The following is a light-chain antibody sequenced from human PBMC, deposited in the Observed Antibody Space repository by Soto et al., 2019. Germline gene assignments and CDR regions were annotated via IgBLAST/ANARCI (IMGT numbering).Light chain of an antibody. Sequence: QSALTQPPSVSGSPGQSVTISCTGTSSDVGGYNYVSWYQQHPGKAPKLMIYEVSKRPSGVPDRFSGSKSGNTASLTVSGLQAEDEADYYCSSYAGSNNFVVFGGGTKLTVL. CDR3: SSYAGSNNFVV. V-gene: IGLV2-8*01. CDR2: EVS. J-gene: IGLJ2*01. CDR1: SSDVGGYNY.